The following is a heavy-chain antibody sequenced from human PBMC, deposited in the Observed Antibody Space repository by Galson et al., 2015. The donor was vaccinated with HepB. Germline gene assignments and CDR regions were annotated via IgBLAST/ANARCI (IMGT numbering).Heavy chain of an antibody. CDR1: GYTFTSYY. Sequence: SVKVSCKASGYTFTSYYMHWVRQAPGQGLEWMGIINPSGGSTSYAQKFQGRVTMTRDTSTSTVYMELSSLRSEDTAVYYCARDSLPPDDYGDYVGVPLNWGQGTLVTVSS. D-gene: IGHD4-17*01. V-gene: IGHV1-46*03. CDR3: ARDSLPPDDYGDYVGVPLN. CDR2: INPSGGST. J-gene: IGHJ4*02.